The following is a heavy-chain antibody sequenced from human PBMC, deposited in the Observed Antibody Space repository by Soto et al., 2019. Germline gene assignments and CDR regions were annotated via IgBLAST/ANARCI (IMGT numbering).Heavy chain of an antibody. CDR3: AKLPVVAATTDYFDY. Sequence: QVQLVESGGGVVQPGRSLRLSCAASGFTFSSYGMHWVRQAPGKGLEWVAVISYDGSNKYYADSVKGRFTISRDNSKNPLYLQMNSLRAEDTAVYYCAKLPVVAATTDYFDYWGQGTLVTVSS. D-gene: IGHD2-15*01. CDR1: GFTFSSYG. V-gene: IGHV3-30*18. J-gene: IGHJ4*02. CDR2: ISYDGSNK.